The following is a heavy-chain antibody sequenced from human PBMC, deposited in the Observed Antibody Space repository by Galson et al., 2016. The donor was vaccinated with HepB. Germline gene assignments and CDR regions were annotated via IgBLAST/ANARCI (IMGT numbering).Heavy chain of an antibody. D-gene: IGHD4-17*01. Sequence: SVKVSCKASGGTFSSHAISWVRQAPGQGLEWMGGIIPIFVAPIYAQKFRDRVTITADASTSTAYMELSSLRSEDSAVYYCARTSGAHYGTFDYWGQGTLVTVSS. CDR3: ARTSGAHYGTFDY. CDR1: GGTFSSHA. J-gene: IGHJ4*02. CDR2: IIPIFVAP. V-gene: IGHV1-69*13.